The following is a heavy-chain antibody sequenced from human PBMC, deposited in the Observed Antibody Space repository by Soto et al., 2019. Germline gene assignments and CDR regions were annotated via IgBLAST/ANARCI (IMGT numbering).Heavy chain of an antibody. V-gene: IGHV1-18*01. Sequence: QVQLVQSGAEVKMPGASVKVSCKASGYTFTSYGISWVRQAPGQGLEWMGWISAYNGNTNYAQKLQGRVTMTTDTSTSTAYMELRSLRSDDTAVYYCAREPTSRPDPSGYYYYYMDVWGKGTTVTVSS. CDR3: AREPTSRPDPSGYYYYYMDV. CDR2: ISAYNGNT. CDR1: GYTFTSYG. J-gene: IGHJ6*03. D-gene: IGHD3-10*01.